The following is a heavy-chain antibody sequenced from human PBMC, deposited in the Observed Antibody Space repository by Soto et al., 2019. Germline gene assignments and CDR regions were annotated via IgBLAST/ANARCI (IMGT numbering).Heavy chain of an antibody. CDR1: GGTFISYA. J-gene: IGHJ4*02. CDR2: IIPIFGTA. CDR3: ARDDSLSGSYPGDFDY. Sequence: QVQLVQPGAEVKKPGSSVKVSCKASGGTFISYAISWVRQAPGQGLEWMGGIIPIFGTANYAQKFQGRVTINADESTSTAYMELSSLRSEDTAVYYCARDDSLSGSYPGDFDYWGQGTLVTVSS. D-gene: IGHD1-26*01. V-gene: IGHV1-69*01.